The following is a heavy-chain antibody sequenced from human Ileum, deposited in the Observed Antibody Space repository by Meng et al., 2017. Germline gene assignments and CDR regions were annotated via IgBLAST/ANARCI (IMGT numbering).Heavy chain of an antibody. CDR3: ARHGGYSQDF. V-gene: IGHV4-4*02. D-gene: IGHD4-23*01. Sequence: QVQLQESGPGLVRPSGTLSRTCAVSSGSISRNTYWSWVRQPPGKGLEWIGQISHSGSAYYNPSLKSRVTMSVDKSKSQFSLMLTSVTAADTAIYYCARHGGYSQDFWGQGTLVTVSS. CDR2: ISHSGSA. CDR1: SGSISRNTY. J-gene: IGHJ4*02.